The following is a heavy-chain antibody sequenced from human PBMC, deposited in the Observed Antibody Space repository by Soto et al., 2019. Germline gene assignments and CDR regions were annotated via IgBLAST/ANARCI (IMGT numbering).Heavy chain of an antibody. CDR2: IIPIFGTA. D-gene: IGHD5-18*01. Sequence: QVQLVQSGAEVKKPGSSVKVSCKASGGTFSSYAISWVRQAHGQGLEWMGGIIPIFGTANYEQKFQGRVTITADESTSTAYMELSSLRSEDMAVYYCARGDTAMVTTDHYYCFGMDVWGQGTTVTVSS. J-gene: IGHJ6*02. CDR1: GGTFSSYA. V-gene: IGHV1-69*01. CDR3: ARGDTAMVTTDHYYCFGMDV.